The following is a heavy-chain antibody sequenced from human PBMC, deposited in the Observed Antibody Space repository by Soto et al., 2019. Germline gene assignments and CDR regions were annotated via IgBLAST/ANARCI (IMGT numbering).Heavy chain of an antibody. CDR2: ISATGGNI. CDR1: GFTFSDYA. V-gene: IGHV3-23*01. J-gene: IGHJ2*01. CDR3: AKVAGGLGYFDL. Sequence: GGSLRLSCVASGFTFSDYAMTWVRQAPGKGLEGVATISATGGNIEYTDSLKGRFTISRDNSKNTLYLQLNGLTSDDTAVHYCAKVAGGLGYFDLWGRGTLVTVSS. D-gene: IGHD3-16*01.